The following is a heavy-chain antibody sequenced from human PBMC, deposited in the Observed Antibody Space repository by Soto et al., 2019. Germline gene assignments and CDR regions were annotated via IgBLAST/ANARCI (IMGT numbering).Heavy chain of an antibody. CDR3: ARVRLWSRDGSGYYLDFYYYGMDV. J-gene: IGHJ6*02. CDR1: GFTFSSYA. V-gene: IGHV3-30-3*01. D-gene: IGHD3-22*01. CDR2: ISYDGSNK. Sequence: PGGSLRLSCAASGFTFSSYAMHWVRQAPGKGLEWVAVISYDGSNKYYADSVKGRFTISRDNSKNTLYLQMNSLRAEDTAVYYCARVRLWSRDGSGYYLDFYYYGMDVWGQGTTVTVSS.